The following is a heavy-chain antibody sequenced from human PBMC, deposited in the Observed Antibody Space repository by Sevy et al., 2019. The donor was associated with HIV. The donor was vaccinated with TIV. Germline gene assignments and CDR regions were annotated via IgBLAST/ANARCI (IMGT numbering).Heavy chain of an antibody. CDR3: ARDVGRGYNAFDI. CDR2: ISYDGSNK. Sequence: GGSLRLSCAASAFTFSSYAMHWVRQAPGKGLEWVAVISYDGSNKYYADSVKGRFTISRDNSKNTLYLQMNSLRAEDTAVYYCARDVGRGYNAFDIWGQGTMVTVSS. CDR1: AFTFSSYA. V-gene: IGHV3-30-3*01. D-gene: IGHD5-12*01. J-gene: IGHJ3*02.